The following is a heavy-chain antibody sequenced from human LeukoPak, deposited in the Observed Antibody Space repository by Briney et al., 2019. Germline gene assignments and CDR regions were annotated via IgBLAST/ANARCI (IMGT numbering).Heavy chain of an antibody. CDR2: ISGSGENI. Sequence: ASVKVSCKASGGTFSSYAISWVRQAPGKGLEWVSGISGSGENIKYGDSVKGRFTVSRDNSKNTVYLQMNSLRADDTAVYYCAKGASGQWGQGTLVTVSS. CDR3: AKGASGQ. D-gene: IGHD3-10*01. CDR1: GGTFSSYA. V-gene: IGHV3-23*01. J-gene: IGHJ4*02.